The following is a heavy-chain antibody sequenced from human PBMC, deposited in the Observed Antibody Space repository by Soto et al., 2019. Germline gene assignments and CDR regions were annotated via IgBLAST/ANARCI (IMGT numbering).Heavy chain of an antibody. V-gene: IGHV3-11*06. CDR2: ISSSNSYT. J-gene: IGHJ3*02. CDR1: GFTFSDYY. D-gene: IGHD6-13*01. CDR3: ARDGQQLPLEAFDI. Sequence: PGGSLRLSCAASGFTFSDYYMSWIRQAPGKGLEWVSYISSSNSYTNYADSVKGRFTISRDNAKNSLYLQMNSLRAEDTAVYYCARDGQQLPLEAFDIWGQGTMVTVSS.